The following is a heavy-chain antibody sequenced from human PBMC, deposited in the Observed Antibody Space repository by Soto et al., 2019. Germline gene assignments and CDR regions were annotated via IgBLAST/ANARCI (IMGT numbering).Heavy chain of an antibody. V-gene: IGHV1-69*01. CDR3: ARGGIFAVPAALSSYDDYTHYRFDS. D-gene: IGHD3-3*02. Sequence: QVQLAQSGAEVRSPGSSVKVSCRASGGSFSDSAFSWLRQAPGQGLEWVGGIIPMFAATKYAQRFQGRVTITEDEYTRTVYLALSSLTSDDSAVYFCARGGIFAVPAALSSYDDYTHYRFDSWGQGTRVSVS. CDR1: GGSFSDSA. CDR2: IIPMFAAT. J-gene: IGHJ4*02.